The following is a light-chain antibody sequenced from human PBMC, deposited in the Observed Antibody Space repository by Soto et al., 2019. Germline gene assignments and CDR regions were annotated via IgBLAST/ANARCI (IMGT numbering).Light chain of an antibody. J-gene: IGKJ1*01. CDR3: QQYVNSPGT. CDR1: QIVNSDY. Sequence: EIVLTQSPGTLSLSPGERATLPCGASQIVNSDYFAWFQLKPGQAPRLLIYGASRRATGIPDRFSGSVSGTDFTLTINRLEPEDFAMYYCQQYVNSPGTFGQGSRIEIK. V-gene: IGKV3-20*01. CDR2: GAS.